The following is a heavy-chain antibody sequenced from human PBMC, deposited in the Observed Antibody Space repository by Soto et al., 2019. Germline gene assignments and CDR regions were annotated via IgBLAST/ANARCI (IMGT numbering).Heavy chain of an antibody. J-gene: IGHJ5*02. CDR1: GYTFTSYD. D-gene: IGHD6-6*01. V-gene: IGHV1-8*01. Sequence: QVQLVQSGAEVKKPGASVKVSCKASGYTFTSYDINWVRQATGQGLEWMGWMNPNSGNTGYAQKFQGRVTMTRNTAICTADMELSSLRSEDTAVYYCARDFTYSSSSGWVSNWFDPWGQGTLVTVSS. CDR3: ARDFTYSSSSGWVSNWFDP. CDR2: MNPNSGNT.